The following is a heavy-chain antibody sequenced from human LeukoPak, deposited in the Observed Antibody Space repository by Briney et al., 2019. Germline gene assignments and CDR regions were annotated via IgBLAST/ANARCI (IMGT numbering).Heavy chain of an antibody. D-gene: IGHD1-26*01. CDR3: ARDSSVGANYYYYYMDV. V-gene: IGHV3-21*01. J-gene: IGHJ6*03. CDR2: IRTSSSYI. CDR1: GFTLSTYC. Sequence: GGSLRLSCEVSGFTLSTYCTNWVRQAPGKGLEWVSFIRTSSSYIYYADSVKGRFTISRDNSKNSLYLQMNSLRAEDTAVYYCARDSSVGANYYYYYMDVWGKGTTVTVPS.